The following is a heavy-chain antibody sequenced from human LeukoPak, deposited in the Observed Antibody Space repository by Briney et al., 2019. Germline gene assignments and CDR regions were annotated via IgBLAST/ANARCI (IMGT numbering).Heavy chain of an antibody. J-gene: IGHJ1*01. Sequence: PSETLSPTCAVYGGSFSGYYWSWIRQPPGKGLEWIGEINHSGSTNYNPSLKSRVTISVDTSKNQFSLKLSSVTAADTAVYYCARGPPLADSSGYYQTEYFQHWGQGTLVTVSS. D-gene: IGHD3-22*01. V-gene: IGHV4-34*01. CDR1: GGSFSGYY. CDR3: ARGPPLADSSGYYQTEYFQH. CDR2: INHSGST.